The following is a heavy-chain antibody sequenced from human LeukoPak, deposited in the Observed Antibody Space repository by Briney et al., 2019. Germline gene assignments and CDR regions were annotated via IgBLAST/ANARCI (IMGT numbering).Heavy chain of an antibody. CDR3: ARDLSGCGGGSCRAAYYYYYMNV. V-gene: IGHV4-4*07. CDR2: IYTSGST. J-gene: IGHJ6*03. D-gene: IGHD2-15*01. Sequence: PSETLSLTCTVSGGSISSYYWSWIRQPAGKGLEWIGCIYTSGSTNYNPSLKSRVTISVDKSKNQFSLKLSSVTAADTAVYYCARDLSGCGGGSCRAAYYYYYMNVWGKGTTVTVSS. CDR1: GGSISSYY.